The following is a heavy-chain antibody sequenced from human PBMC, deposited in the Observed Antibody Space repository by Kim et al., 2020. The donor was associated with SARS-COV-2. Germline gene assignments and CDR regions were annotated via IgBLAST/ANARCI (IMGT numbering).Heavy chain of an antibody. CDR1: GGSIRSGGKF. Sequence: SETLSLTCSVSGGSIRSGGKFWTWIRQHPAKGLEWIGYISYSGNSHYSPSLSSRVSISLQTSENQFSLELTSVTAADTAVYYCARGQPLDYWGQGILVTVSS. CDR3: ARGQPLDY. V-gene: IGHV4-31*03. CDR2: ISYSGNS. J-gene: IGHJ4*02. D-gene: IGHD2-2*01.